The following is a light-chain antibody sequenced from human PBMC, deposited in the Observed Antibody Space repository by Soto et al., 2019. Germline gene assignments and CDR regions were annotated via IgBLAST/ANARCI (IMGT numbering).Light chain of an antibody. CDR3: STYTSSRYV. CDR1: SSDVGGYNY. J-gene: IGLJ1*01. CDR2: EVS. Sequence: QSALTKPASVSGSPGQSITISCTGTSSDVGGYNYVSWYQQHPDKAPKLMIYEVSNRPSGVSNRFSGSKSGNTASLTISGLQAEDEADYYCSTYTSSRYVFGTGTKVTVI. V-gene: IGLV2-14*01.